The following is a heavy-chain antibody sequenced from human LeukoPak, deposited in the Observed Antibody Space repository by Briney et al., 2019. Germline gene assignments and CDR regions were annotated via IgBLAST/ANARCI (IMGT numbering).Heavy chain of an antibody. Sequence: GVSLKISCKGSGYSFTSYWIGWVRHMPGKGLEWLGIIYPGDSDTRYSPSFQGQVTISADKSISTAYLQWSSLKASDTAMYYCARQSGYSYGIHIGNWFDPWGQGTLVTVSS. CDR1: GYSFTSYW. CDR2: IYPGDSDT. CDR3: ARQSGYSYGIHIGNWFDP. V-gene: IGHV5-51*01. D-gene: IGHD5-18*01. J-gene: IGHJ5*02.